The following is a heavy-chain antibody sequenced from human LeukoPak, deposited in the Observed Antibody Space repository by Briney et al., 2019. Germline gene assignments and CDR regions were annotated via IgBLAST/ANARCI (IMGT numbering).Heavy chain of an antibody. V-gene: IGHV3-11*01. CDR3: AREDSSGWYDPDAFDI. D-gene: IGHD6-19*01. CDR1: GFAFGSEA. CDR2: ISGIGSTI. J-gene: IGHJ3*02. Sequence: GGSLRLSCAVSGFAFGSEAMSWVRQSPARGLEWVSHISGIGSTIYYADSVKGRFTISRDNAKNSLYLQMNSLRADDTAVYYCAREDSSGWYDPDAFDIWGQGTMVTVSS.